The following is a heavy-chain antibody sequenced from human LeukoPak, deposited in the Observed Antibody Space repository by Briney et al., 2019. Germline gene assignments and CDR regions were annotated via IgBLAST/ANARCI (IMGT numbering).Heavy chain of an antibody. J-gene: IGHJ4*02. Sequence: GGSLRLSCAASGFTFSDYYMSWIRQAPGKGLEWVSYISSSGSTIYYAASVKGRFTISRDNAKNSLYLQMNSLRAEDTAVYYCARAGRQLERRRFYYFDYWGQGTLVTVSS. CDR1: GFTFSDYY. CDR3: ARAGRQLERRRFYYFDY. V-gene: IGHV3-11*01. D-gene: IGHD1-1*01. CDR2: ISSSGSTI.